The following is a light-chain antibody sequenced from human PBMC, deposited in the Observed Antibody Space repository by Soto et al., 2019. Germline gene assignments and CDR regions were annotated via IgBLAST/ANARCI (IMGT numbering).Light chain of an antibody. CDR2: DNN. V-gene: IGLV1-51*01. CDR1: RSNIASNF. Sequence: QSVLTQPPSVSAAPGQKVTISCSGSRSNIASNFVSWYQQFPGTAPKLLIYDNNQRPSGIPDRFSGSKSGTSATLGITGLQTGDEADYYCVTGDGSLSGKVFGGGNQVTVL. J-gene: IGLJ2*01. CDR3: VTGDGSLSGKV.